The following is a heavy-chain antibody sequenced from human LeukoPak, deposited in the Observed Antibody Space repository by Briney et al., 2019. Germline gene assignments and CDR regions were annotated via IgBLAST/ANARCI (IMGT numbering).Heavy chain of an antibody. J-gene: IGHJ6*02. CDR2: INSDGSST. Sequence: GGSLRLSCAASGFTFSTYDMNWVRQAPGKGLVWVSRINSDGSSTSYADSVKGRFTISRDNAKNTLYLQMNSLRAEDTAVYYCARGDYGMDVWGQGTTVTVSS. CDR1: GFTFSTYD. CDR3: ARGDYGMDV. V-gene: IGHV3-74*01.